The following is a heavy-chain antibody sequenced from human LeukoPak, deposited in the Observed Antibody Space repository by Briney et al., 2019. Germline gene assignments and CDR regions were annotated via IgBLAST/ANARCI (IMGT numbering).Heavy chain of an antibody. D-gene: IGHD3-3*01. V-gene: IGHV3-15*01. CDR1: GFTFSNVW. CDR3: TTRIITTSDF. Sequence: GGSLRLSCAASGFTFSNVWMNWVRQAPGKGLEWIGRIKKKIEGGTTEYAAPVKGRFTISRDDSKNTLYLQMNSLTTEDTAAYYCTTRIITTSDFWGQGTLVTVSS. CDR2: IKKKIEGGTT. J-gene: IGHJ4*02.